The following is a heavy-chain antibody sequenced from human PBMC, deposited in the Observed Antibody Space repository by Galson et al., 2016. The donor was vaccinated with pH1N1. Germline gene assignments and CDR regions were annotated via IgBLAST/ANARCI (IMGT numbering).Heavy chain of an antibody. Sequence: SVKVSCKASGGPLSSYATGWVRQAPGQGPEWMGGIMPIFGTTKYEQKFQGRVTITADEMSGSAYMELSGLTSMDTAVYYCVRSTGYNKGKGPFDVWGQGTLVIVSS. CDR3: VRSTGYNKGKGPFDV. V-gene: IGHV1-69*13. CDR1: GGPLSSYA. J-gene: IGHJ3*01. D-gene: IGHD1-14*01. CDR2: IMPIFGTT.